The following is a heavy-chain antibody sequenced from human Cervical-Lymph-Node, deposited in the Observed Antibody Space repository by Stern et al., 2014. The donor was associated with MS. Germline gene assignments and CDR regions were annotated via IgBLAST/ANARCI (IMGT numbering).Heavy chain of an antibody. D-gene: IGHD3-3*01. J-gene: IGHJ4*02. CDR2: IYPVASDV. V-gene: IGHV5-51*01. Sequence: EVQLVESGAEVKKPGEFLKISCKGSGYSFPNYWIGWVRQMPGKGLEFMGIIYPVASDVRYSPSFQGQVTISADKSISTAYLQWSSLKASDTAMYYCARGSGRDFFDYWGQGALVTVSS. CDR1: GYSFPNYW. CDR3: ARGSGRDFFDY.